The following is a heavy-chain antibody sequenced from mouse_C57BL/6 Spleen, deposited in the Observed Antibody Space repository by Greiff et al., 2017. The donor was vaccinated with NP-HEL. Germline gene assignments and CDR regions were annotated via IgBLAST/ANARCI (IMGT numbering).Heavy chain of an antibody. J-gene: IGHJ2*01. CDR2: ILPGSGST. CDR3: ARKGHYYGSSYGYYFDY. CDR1: GYTFTGYW. D-gene: IGHD1-1*01. Sequence: VQLQQSGAELMKPGASVKLSCKATGYTFTGYWIEWVKQRPGHGLEWIGEILPGSGSTNYNEKFKGKATFTADTSSNTAYMQLSSLTTEDSAIYYCARKGHYYGSSYGYYFDYWGQGTTLTVSS. V-gene: IGHV1-9*01.